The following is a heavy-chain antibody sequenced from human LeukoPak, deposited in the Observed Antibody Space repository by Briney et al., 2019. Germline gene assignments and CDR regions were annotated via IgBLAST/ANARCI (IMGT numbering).Heavy chain of an antibody. CDR2: IRSKANSYAT. J-gene: IGHJ5*02. D-gene: IGHD3-10*01. CDR1: GFTLSGSA. Sequence: GGSLRLSCAAPGFTLSGSAMHWVRQASGKGLEWVGRIRSKANSYATAYAASVKGRFTISRDDSKNTAYLQMNSLTAEDTAVYYCARGPDYYGSGTYVSWGQGTLVTVSS. V-gene: IGHV3-73*01. CDR3: ARGPDYYGSGTYVS.